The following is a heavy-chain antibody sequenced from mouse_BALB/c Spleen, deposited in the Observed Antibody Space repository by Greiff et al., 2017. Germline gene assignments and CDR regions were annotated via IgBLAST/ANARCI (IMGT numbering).Heavy chain of an antibody. CDR1: GFTFSSFG. CDR3: ARGEVPFDY. V-gene: IGHV5-17*02. J-gene: IGHJ2*01. CDR2: ISSGSSTI. Sequence: EVHLVESGGGLVQPGGSRKLSCAASGFTFSSFGMHWVRQAPEKGLEWVAYISSGSSTIYYADTVKGRFTISRDNPKNTLFLQMTSLRSEETAMYYCARGEVPFDYWGQGTTLTVSS.